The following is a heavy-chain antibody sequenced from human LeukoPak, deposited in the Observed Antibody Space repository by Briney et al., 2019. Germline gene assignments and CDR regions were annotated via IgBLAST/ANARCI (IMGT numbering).Heavy chain of an antibody. CDR2: IRSKANSYAT. D-gene: IGHD2-8*01. Sequence: PGGSLRLSCAASGFTFSGSAMRWVRQASGKGLEWVGRIRSKANSYATAYAASVKGRFTISIDDSKNTAYLQMNSLKTEDTAVYYCTRYCTNGVCYPTWGQGTLVTVSS. J-gene: IGHJ5*02. CDR1: GFTFSGSA. V-gene: IGHV3-73*01. CDR3: TRYCTNGVCYPT.